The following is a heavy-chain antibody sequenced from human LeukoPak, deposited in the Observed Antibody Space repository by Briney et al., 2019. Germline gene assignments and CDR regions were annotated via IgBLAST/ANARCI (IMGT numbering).Heavy chain of an antibody. Sequence: GGSLRLSCAASGFTFSSYWMHWVRQAPGKGLVWVSRINSDGSSTSYADSVKGRFTISRDNAKNTLYLQMNSLRAEDMAVYYCASRGATVVNDAFDIWGQGTMVTVSS. D-gene: IGHD4-23*01. CDR2: INSDGSST. V-gene: IGHV3-74*01. CDR3: ASRGATVVNDAFDI. J-gene: IGHJ3*02. CDR1: GFTFSSYW.